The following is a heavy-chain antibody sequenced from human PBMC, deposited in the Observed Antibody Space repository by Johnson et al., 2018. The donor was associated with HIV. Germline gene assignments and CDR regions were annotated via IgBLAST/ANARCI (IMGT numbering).Heavy chain of an antibody. CDR2: VSYDGSKK. D-gene: IGHD4-11*01. CDR3: GRDINYSNYVTDAFDI. Sequence: QVQLVESGGGVVQPGGSLRLSCAASGFTFSSYWMHWVRQAPGKGLEWVAIVSYDGSKKYYPDSVKGRFIISRDTSKNTLYLQMNSLRTEDTAVYYCGRDINYSNYVTDAFDIWGQGTVVTVSS. J-gene: IGHJ3*02. CDR1: GFTFSSYW. V-gene: IGHV3-30*03.